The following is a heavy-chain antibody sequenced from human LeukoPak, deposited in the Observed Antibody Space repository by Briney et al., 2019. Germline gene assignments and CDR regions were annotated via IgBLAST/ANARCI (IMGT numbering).Heavy chain of an antibody. CDR1: GYTFTGYY. Sequence: ASVKVSCKASGYTFTGYYMHWVRQAPGQGLEWMGWINPNSGGTNYAQKFQGRVTMTRNTSISTAYMELSSLRSEDTAVYYCARAQRPYYYYYMDVWGKGTTVTISS. V-gene: IGHV1-2*02. CDR3: ARAQRPYYYYYMDV. CDR2: INPNSGGT. J-gene: IGHJ6*03.